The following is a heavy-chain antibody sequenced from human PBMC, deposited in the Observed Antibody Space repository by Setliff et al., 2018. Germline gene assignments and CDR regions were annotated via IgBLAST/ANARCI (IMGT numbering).Heavy chain of an antibody. V-gene: IGHV4-38-2*02. CDR2: IGHTGSI. D-gene: IGHD2-21*02. CDR1: GGYI. J-gene: IGHJ4*02. Sequence: SETLSLTCTVSGGYIWGWIRQPPGKGLEWVGNIGHTGSINYNPSLKSRLTISRDTSKNQVSLKLNSVTATDTAAYYCARDLGHGGDSDYWGQGILVTVSS. CDR3: ARDLGHGGDSDY.